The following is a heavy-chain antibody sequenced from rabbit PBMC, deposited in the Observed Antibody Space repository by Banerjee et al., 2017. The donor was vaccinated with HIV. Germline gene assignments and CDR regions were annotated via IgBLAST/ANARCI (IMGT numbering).Heavy chain of an antibody. CDR2: INSSSGNT. V-gene: IGHV1S45*01. CDR1: GFSLSSNDM. D-gene: IGHD4-1*01. Sequence: QEQLKETGGGLVQPGESLTLSCKVSGFSLSSNDMSWVRQAPGKGLERIGVINSSSGNTVYARWAKGRFTISKTSSTTVTLQMTSLTAADTATYFCARDLAGVIGWNFNLWGPGTLVTVS. CDR3: ARDLAGVIGWNFNL. J-gene: IGHJ4*01.